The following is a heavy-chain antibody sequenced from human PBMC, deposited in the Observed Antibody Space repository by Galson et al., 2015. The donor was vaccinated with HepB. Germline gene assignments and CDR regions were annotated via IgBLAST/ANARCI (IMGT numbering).Heavy chain of an antibody. Sequence: SLRLSCAVSGFTATSNYMSWVRQAPGKGLEWVSVIYSGGSTYYADSVKGRFTISRDNSKNTLYLHMNSLRAEDTAVYYCAREFSYSSSWSDYWGQGTLVTVSS. D-gene: IGHD6-13*01. CDR2: IYSGGST. CDR1: GFTATSNY. J-gene: IGHJ4*02. CDR3: AREFSYSSSWSDY. V-gene: IGHV3-66*01.